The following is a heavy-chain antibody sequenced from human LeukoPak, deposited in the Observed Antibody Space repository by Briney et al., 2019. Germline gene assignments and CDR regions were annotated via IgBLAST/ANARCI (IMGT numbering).Heavy chain of an antibody. CDR3: ARVTMVRGVMAINYFDY. J-gene: IGHJ4*02. CDR2: INPTGTGT. D-gene: IGHD3-10*01. CDR1: GYTFINNW. Sequence: ASVKVSCKASGYTFINNWMHWVRQAPGQGLEWIGLINPTGTGTLYAQKFQGRVTMTRDMSTSTDYMELSSLRSEDTAVYYCARVTMVRGVMAINYFDYWGQGTLVTVSS. V-gene: IGHV1-46*01.